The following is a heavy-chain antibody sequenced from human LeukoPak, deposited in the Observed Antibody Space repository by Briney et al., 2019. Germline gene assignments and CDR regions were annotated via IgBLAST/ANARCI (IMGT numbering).Heavy chain of an antibody. Sequence: GGSLRLSCAVSGLTVSSNYMSWVRQAPGKGLEWVSAISGSGGSTYYADSVKGRFTISRDNSKNTLYLQMNSLRAEDTAVYYCAKHLVGATTPPRFDYWGQGTLVTVSS. CDR1: GLTVSSNY. V-gene: IGHV3-23*01. CDR2: ISGSGGST. J-gene: IGHJ4*02. CDR3: AKHLVGATTPPRFDY. D-gene: IGHD1-26*01.